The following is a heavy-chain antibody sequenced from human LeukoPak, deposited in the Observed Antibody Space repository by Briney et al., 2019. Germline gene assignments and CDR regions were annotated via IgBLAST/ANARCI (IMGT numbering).Heavy chain of an antibody. CDR1: GGSISSGGYS. Sequence: PSQTLSLTCAVSGGSISSGGYSWSWIRQPPGKGLEWIGYIYHSGSTNYNPSLKSRVTISVDKSKNQFSLKLSSVTAADTAVYYCARVPRYCSSTSCYEAAFDIWGQGTMVTVSS. V-gene: IGHV4-30-2*01. CDR2: IYHSGST. J-gene: IGHJ3*02. D-gene: IGHD2-2*01. CDR3: ARVPRYCSSTSCYEAAFDI.